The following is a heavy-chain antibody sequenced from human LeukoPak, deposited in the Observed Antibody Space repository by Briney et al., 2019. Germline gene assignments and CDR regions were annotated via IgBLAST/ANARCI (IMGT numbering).Heavy chain of an antibody. CDR3: ARYRVRDYYDSSGYYYYYYYGMDV. CDR1: GFTFHFYS. Sequence: PGGSLRLSCAASGFTFHFYSMTWVRQAPGKGLEWVSYISSRSSTIYYTDSVKGRFTISRDNAKNSLYLQMNSLRAEDTAVYYCARYRVRDYYDSSGYYYYYYYGMDVWGQGTTVTVSS. CDR2: ISSRSSTI. V-gene: IGHV3-48*04. D-gene: IGHD3-22*01. J-gene: IGHJ6*02.